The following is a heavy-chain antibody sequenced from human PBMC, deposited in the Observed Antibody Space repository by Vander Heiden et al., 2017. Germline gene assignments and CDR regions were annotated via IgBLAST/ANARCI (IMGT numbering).Heavy chain of an antibody. D-gene: IGHD3-22*01. CDR1: GFTFSSYA. V-gene: IGHV3-23*01. CDR2: ISGSGSST. J-gene: IGHJ1*01. Sequence: EVQLLESGGDLVQPGGSLRLSCAASGFTFSSYAMNWVRQAPGKGLGWVSGISGSGSSTYYADSVKGRFTISRDDSQNTLYLQMNSLRAADTAVYYCAKPNSTGYYYQAEYFHHWGQGTLVTVSS. CDR3: AKPNSTGYYYQAEYFHH.